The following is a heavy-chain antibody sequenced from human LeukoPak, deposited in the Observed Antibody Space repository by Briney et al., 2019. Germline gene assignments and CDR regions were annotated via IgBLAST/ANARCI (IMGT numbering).Heavy chain of an antibody. J-gene: IGHJ4*02. V-gene: IGHV4-61*02. D-gene: IGHD6-19*01. Sequence: PSETLSLTRTVSGGSISSGSYYWSWIRQPAGKGLEWIGRIYTSWNTNYNSSLKSRVTISVDRSKNQFSLKLNSVTAADTAVYYCAREEASGWTFDYWGQGTLVTVSS. CDR1: GGSISSGSYY. CDR3: AREEASGWTFDY. CDR2: IYTSWNT.